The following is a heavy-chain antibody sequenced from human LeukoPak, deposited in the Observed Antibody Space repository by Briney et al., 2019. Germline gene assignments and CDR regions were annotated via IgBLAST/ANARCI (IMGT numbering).Heavy chain of an antibody. CDR3: AKSAVVTRGLFDY. V-gene: IGHV3-23*01. D-gene: IGHD4-23*01. CDR2: ISGSGSST. CDR1: GFTFTSYA. J-gene: IGHJ4*02. Sequence: VGSLRLSCAASGFTFTSYAMSWVRQAPGKGLEWVSTISGSGSSTYYADSVKGRFTISRDNSKNTLYLQMNSLRADDTAVYYCAKSAVVTRGLFDYWGQGALVTVSS.